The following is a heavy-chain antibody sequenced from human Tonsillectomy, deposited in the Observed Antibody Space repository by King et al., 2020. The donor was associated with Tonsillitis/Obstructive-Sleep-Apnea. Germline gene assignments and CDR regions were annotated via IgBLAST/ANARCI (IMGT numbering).Heavy chain of an antibody. J-gene: IGHJ4*02. V-gene: IGHV1-69*10. CDR1: GGTFTHYT. D-gene: IGHD2-8*01. Sequence: QVQLVESGAEVKKPGSSVKVSCKASGGTFTHYTLSWVRQAPGQGLEWMGGIIPVLGIANYAQNFQGRVTITADKSTNTAYMELSSLRSEDTAVYFCARDEGAKNGKYYFDYWSQGTLVTVSS. CDR3: ARDEGAKNGKYYFDY. CDR2: IIPVLGIA.